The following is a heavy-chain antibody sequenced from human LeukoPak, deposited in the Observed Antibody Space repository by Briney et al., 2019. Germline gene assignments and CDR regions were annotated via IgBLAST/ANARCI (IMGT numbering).Heavy chain of an antibody. D-gene: IGHD2-2*01. CDR2: INHSGST. V-gene: IGHV4-34*01. CDR1: GGSFSGYY. CDR3: ARGALWYQRDPFDY. Sequence: SETLSPTCAVYGGSFSGYYWSWIRQPPGKGLEWIGEINHSGSTNYNPSLKSRVTISVDTSKNQFSLKLSSVTAADTAVYYCARGALWYQRDPFDYWGQGTLVTVSS. J-gene: IGHJ4*02.